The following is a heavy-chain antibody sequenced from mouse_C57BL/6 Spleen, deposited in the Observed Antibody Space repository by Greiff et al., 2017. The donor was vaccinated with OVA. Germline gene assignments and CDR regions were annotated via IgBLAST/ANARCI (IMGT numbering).Heavy chain of an antibody. D-gene: IGHD2-1*01. CDR3: ASVGNLYAMDY. CDR2: INPSTGGT. J-gene: IGHJ4*01. Sequence: EVMLEESGPELVKPGASVKISCKASGYSFTGYYMHWVKQSSEKSLEWIGEINPSTGGTSYNQKFKGKATLTVDKSSSTAYMQIKSLTSEDSAVYYCASVGNLYAMDYWGQGTSVTVSS. V-gene: IGHV1-43*01. CDR1: GYSFTGYY.